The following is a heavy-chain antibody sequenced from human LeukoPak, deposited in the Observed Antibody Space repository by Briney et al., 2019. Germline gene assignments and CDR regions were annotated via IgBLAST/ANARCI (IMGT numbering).Heavy chain of an antibody. CDR3: VRLSWELGDGGVT. V-gene: IGHV3-74*01. CDR1: GFTFSNYW. J-gene: IGHJ5*02. D-gene: IGHD1-26*01. CDR2: INSDGSST. Sequence: GGSLRLSCAASGFTFSNYWMNWVRQAPGKGLVWISRINSDGSSTSYADSVKGRFTISRDNAKNTLYLQMNSLRAEDTAVYYCVRLSWELGDGGVTWGQGTLVTVSS.